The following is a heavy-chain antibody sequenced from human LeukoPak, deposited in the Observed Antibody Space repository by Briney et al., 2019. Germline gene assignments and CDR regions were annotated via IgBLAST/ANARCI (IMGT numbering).Heavy chain of an antibody. CDR2: IYHSGST. J-gene: IGHJ3*02. CDR3: ARDKKVELLDAFDI. CDR1: GYSLSSGYY. D-gene: IGHD2-15*01. Sequence: SETLSLTCTVSGYSLSSGYYWGWIRPPPGKGLEWIGSIYHSGSTYYNPSLKSRVTISVDTSKNQFSLKLSSVTAADTAVYYCARDKKVELLDAFDIWGQGTMVTVSS. V-gene: IGHV4-38-2*02.